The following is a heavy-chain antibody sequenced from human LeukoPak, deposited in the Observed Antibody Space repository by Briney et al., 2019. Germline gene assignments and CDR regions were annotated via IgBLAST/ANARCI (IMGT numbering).Heavy chain of an antibody. J-gene: IGHJ6*02. CDR1: GGTFGRYA. V-gene: IGHV1-69*04. CDR2: IIPILAIA. CDR3: ARVERQEEASGMDV. Sequence: GASVKVSCKASGGTFGRYAISWVRQAPGQGLEWMGRIIPILAIANYAPRFQGRVTITADKSTSTAYMELSTLTSEDTAMYYCARVERQEEASGMDVWGQGTTVTVSS.